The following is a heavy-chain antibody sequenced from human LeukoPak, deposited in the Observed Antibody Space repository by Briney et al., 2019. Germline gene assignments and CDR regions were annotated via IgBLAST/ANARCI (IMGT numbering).Heavy chain of an antibody. V-gene: IGHV1-58*01. Sequence: SVKVSCKASGFTFATSAVQWVRQARGQRREWIGWIVVGSGSTNYAQKFQERVTVTRDMSTSTVYMGVSSLRSEDTAVYYCAATLSLTPGSTYFGMDVWGRGTTVTVSS. D-gene: IGHD4-17*01. CDR1: GFTFATSA. J-gene: IGHJ6*02. CDR2: IVVGSGST. CDR3: AATLSLTPGSTYFGMDV.